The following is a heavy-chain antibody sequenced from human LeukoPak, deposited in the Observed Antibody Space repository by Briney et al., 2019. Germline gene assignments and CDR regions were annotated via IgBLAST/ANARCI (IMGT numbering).Heavy chain of an antibody. CDR1: GFTFSSYG. J-gene: IGHJ4*02. CDR2: IRYDGSYK. V-gene: IGHV3-30*02. Sequence: GGSLRLSCAASGFTFSSYGMHWVRQAPGTGLEWVAFIRYDGSYKYYADSVKGRFTISRDNSKNTLYLQMNSLRAEDTAVYYCARASLRYFDWTPRAVYVDYWGQGTLVTVSS. CDR3: ARASLRYFDWTPRAVYVDY. D-gene: IGHD3-9*01.